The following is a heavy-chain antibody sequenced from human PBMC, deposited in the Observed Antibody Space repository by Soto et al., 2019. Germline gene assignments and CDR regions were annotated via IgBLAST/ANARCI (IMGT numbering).Heavy chain of an antibody. D-gene: IGHD3-22*01. CDR1: GASISGGDYY. CDR2: TYYTGNT. CDR3: ARATYDSSTYYLDY. V-gene: IGHV4-30-4*01. J-gene: IGHJ4*02. Sequence: QVQLQESGPGLVKPSQTLSLTCTVSGASISGGDYYWTWIRQPPGKGLEWIGSTYYTGNTYSNPSLESRLSISVDPSNNQFALRLTSVTAPDTAIYSCARATYDSSTYYLDYWGQGTLVTVSS.